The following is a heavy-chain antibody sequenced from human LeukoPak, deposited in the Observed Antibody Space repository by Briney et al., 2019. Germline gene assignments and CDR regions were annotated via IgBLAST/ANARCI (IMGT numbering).Heavy chain of an antibody. D-gene: IGHD3-10*01. CDR1: GGTFSSYA. CDR3: ASDRGERDRTWSLPVHGFDI. V-gene: IGHV1-69*05. CDR2: IFPIFRTA. J-gene: IGHJ3*02. Sequence: SVKVSCKASGGTFSSYAINWVRQAPGQGLEWMGRIFPIFRTANYAQKFQGRVTVTTDESTSTAYMELSSLRPEDTAMYYCASDRGERDRTWSLPVHGFDIWGQGTMVTVSS.